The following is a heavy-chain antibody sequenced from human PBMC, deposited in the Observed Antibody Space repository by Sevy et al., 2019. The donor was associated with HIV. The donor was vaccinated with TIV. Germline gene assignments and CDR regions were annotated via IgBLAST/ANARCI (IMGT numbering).Heavy chain of an antibody. CDR2: IYWNDDQ. J-gene: IGHJ1*01. D-gene: IGHD3-22*01. CDR1: GFSLSTSGVG. Sequence: SGPTLVNPTQTLTLTCTFSGFSLSTSGVGVGWIRQPPGKALEWLALIYWNDDQPYSPSLNSRLPITKDTSKNQVVLTMTNMDPLDTATYYCAHRGGVHFYASSGYYSRAEYFEHWGQGTLVTVSS. V-gene: IGHV2-5*01. CDR3: AHRGGVHFYASSGYYSRAEYFEH.